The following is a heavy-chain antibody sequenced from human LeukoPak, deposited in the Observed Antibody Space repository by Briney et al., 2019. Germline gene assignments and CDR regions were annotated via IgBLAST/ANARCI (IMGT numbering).Heavy chain of an antibody. CDR2: ISGSGGST. Sequence: GSLRLSCAASGFTFSNFGMSWVRQAPGKGLEWVSAISGSGGSTYYADSVKGRFTISRDNSKNTLFLQMNSLRAEDTAVYYCAKVRYYDILTGYYVDYWGQGTLVTVSS. J-gene: IGHJ4*02. V-gene: IGHV3-23*01. CDR3: AKVRYYDILTGYYVDY. D-gene: IGHD3-9*01. CDR1: GFTFSNFG.